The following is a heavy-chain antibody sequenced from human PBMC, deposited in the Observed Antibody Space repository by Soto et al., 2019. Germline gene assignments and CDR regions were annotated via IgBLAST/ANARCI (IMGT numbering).Heavy chain of an antibody. V-gene: IGHV2-5*01. CDR3: AHRSPSRGYSYGIDY. CDR2: IHWNDDK. J-gene: IGHJ4*02. Sequence: TLGNPTQSLTLACTLSGVSVSTSGVGVGLIRQPPGKALECLALIHWNDDKHYSPSLESRLTITKDSSKNQVVLTMTDMDPVDTGTYYCAHRSPSRGYSYGIDYWGQGALVTVSS. D-gene: IGHD5-18*01. CDR1: GVSVSTSGVG.